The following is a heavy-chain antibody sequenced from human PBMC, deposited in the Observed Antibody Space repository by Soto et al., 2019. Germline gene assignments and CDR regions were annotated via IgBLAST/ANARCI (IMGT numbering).Heavy chain of an antibody. CDR2: IKEDGSER. Sequence: LRLSCAVSGFSFGTYWMSWVRQAPGKGLEWLASIKEDGSERYYLDSVKGRFTISRDNAKDSLSLQMNSLRGEDTAFYYCARDVGPVTIFGEALSGYFDFWGQGTLVTVSS. V-gene: IGHV3-7*03. CDR1: GFSFGTYW. D-gene: IGHD3-3*01. CDR3: ARDVGPVTIFGEALSGYFDF. J-gene: IGHJ4*02.